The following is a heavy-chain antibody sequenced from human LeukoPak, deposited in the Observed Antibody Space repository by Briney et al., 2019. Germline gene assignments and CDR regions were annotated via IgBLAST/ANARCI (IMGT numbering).Heavy chain of an antibody. V-gene: IGHV1-2*04. Sequence: ASVKVSCKGSGYTFTGYYMHWVRQAPGQGLEWMGWINPNSGGTNYAQKFQGWVTMTRDTSISTAYMELSRLRSDDTAGYYCARGAQPSRIAAAGRCRFDPWGQGTLVTVSS. CDR3: ARGAQPSRIAAAGRCRFDP. D-gene: IGHD6-13*01. J-gene: IGHJ5*02. CDR2: INPNSGGT. CDR1: GYTFTGYY.